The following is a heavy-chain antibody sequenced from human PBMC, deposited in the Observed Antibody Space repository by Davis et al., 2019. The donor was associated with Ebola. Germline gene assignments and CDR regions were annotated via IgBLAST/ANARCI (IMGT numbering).Heavy chain of an antibody. V-gene: IGHV4-59*08. CDR2: IYYSGST. CDR3: ARVWNDYGSGSYYDY. D-gene: IGHD3-10*01. Sequence: SETLSLTCTVSGGSIRPYYWSWIRQPPGKGLEWIGYIYYSGSTNYNPSLKSRVTISIDSSKNQFSLNLSSVTAADTAVYYCARVWNDYGSGSYYDYWGQGILVTVSS. CDR1: GGSIRPYY. J-gene: IGHJ4*02.